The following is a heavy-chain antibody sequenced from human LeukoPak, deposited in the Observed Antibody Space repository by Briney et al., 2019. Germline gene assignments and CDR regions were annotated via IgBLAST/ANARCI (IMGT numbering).Heavy chain of an antibody. CDR1: GGSISSYY. Sequence: KPSETLSLTCTVSGGSISSYYWSWIRQPPGKGLEWIGYIYYSGSTNYNPSLKSRVTISVDTSKNQVSLKLSSVTAADTAVYYCARMADTAMDFDYWGQGTLVTVSS. CDR2: IYYSGST. D-gene: IGHD5-18*01. CDR3: ARMADTAMDFDY. V-gene: IGHV4-59*08. J-gene: IGHJ4*02.